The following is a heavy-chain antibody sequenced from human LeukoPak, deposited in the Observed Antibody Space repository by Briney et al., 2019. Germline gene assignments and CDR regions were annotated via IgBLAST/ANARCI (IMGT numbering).Heavy chain of an antibody. CDR1: GFTFSSYE. V-gene: IGHV3-33*08. CDR2: IWYDGSNK. J-gene: IGHJ4*02. D-gene: IGHD4-23*01. Sequence: GGSLRLSCAASGFTFSSYEMNWVRQAPGKGLEWVTFIWYDGSNKYYADSVKGRFTISRDNSKNTLYLQMNSLRAEDTAVYYCARALGYGGNSRFDYWGQGTLVTVSS. CDR3: ARALGYGGNSRFDY.